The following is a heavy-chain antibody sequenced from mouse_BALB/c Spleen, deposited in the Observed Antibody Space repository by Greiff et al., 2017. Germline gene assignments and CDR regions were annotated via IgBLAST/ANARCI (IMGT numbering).Heavy chain of an antibody. D-gene: IGHD1-3*01. V-gene: IGHV5-6-4*01. J-gene: IGHJ2*01. Sequence: EVKVVESGGGLVKPGGSLKLSCAASGFTFSSYTMSWVRQTPEKRLEWVATISSGGSYTYYPDSVKGRFTISRDNAKNTLYLQMSSLKSEDTAMYYCTRDKWSDFYYWGQGTTLTVSS. CDR1: GFTFSSYT. CDR3: TRDKWSDFYY. CDR2: ISSGGSYT.